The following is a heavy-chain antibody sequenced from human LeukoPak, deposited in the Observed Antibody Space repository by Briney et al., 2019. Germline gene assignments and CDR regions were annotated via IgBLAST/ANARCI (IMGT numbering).Heavy chain of an antibody. D-gene: IGHD3-3*01. CDR1: GFTFSSYW. CDR3: ARVSVLRFLEWLSASDY. CDR2: IKQDGSEK. V-gene: IGHV3-7*01. J-gene: IGHJ4*02. Sequence: GGSLRLSCAASGFTFSSYWMSWVRQAPGKGLEWVANIKQDGSEKYYVDSVKGRFTISRDNAKNSLYLQMNSLRAEDTAVYYCARVSVLRFLEWLSASDYWGQGTLVTVSS.